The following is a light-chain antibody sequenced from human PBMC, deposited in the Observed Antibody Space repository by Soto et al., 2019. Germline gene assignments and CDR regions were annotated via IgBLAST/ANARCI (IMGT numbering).Light chain of an antibody. J-gene: IGKJ4*01. CDR3: QQRSNWPRGT. CDR1: QSVSGY. Sequence: EIVLTQSPATLSSSPLERITLXWRTSQSVSGYLAWYQQKPGQAPRLLIYDASNRATGIPARFSGSGSGTDFTLTISSLEPEDFAVYYCQQRSNWPRGTFGGGTKVDIK. CDR2: DAS. V-gene: IGKV3-11*01.